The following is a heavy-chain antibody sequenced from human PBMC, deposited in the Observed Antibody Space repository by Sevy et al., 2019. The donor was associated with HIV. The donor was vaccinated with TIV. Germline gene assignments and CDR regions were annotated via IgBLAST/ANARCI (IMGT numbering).Heavy chain of an antibody. D-gene: IGHD6-6*01. CDR2: ISSGSSYT. Sequence: GGSLRLSCAASGFTFSDYYMTWIRQSPGKGLQWISYISSGSSYTNYADSVKGRFTTSRDNAKNSLYLQMNSLRAEDTAVYYCARDLREYSSSSKYYFDYWGQGILVTVSS. J-gene: IGHJ4*02. CDR3: ARDLREYSSSSKYYFDY. CDR1: GFTFSDYY. V-gene: IGHV3-11*06.